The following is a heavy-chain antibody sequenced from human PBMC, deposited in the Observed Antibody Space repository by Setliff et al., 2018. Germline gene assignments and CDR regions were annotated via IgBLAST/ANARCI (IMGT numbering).Heavy chain of an antibody. CDR3: ASPGRDNLDSPFDAFDI. D-gene: IGHD3-3*01. CDR1: GVSITSGHY. Sequence: PSETLSLTCGVSGVSITSGHYWGWIRQSPGKGLEWLATIYQRGRTYYNPSLNSRVTISLDTSKNHFSLKLRSVTAEDSAVYYCASPGRDNLDSPFDAFDIWGQGTKVTVSS. J-gene: IGHJ3*02. CDR2: IYQRGRT. V-gene: IGHV4-38-2*01.